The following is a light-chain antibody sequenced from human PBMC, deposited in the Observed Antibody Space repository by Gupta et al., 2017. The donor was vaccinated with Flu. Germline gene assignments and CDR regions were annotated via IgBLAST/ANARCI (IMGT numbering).Light chain of an antibody. Sequence: QSALTQPASVSGSPGQSIPIPCTGSSSDIGSYHLVSWYQQYPGKAPNLLIYDGSERPSGVSSRFSGSRSGNTASLTISGLQAEDEATYYCCSYTGRSPVVFGGGTTVTVL. CDR2: DGS. CDR1: SSDIGSYHL. J-gene: IGLJ2*01. V-gene: IGLV2-23*01. CDR3: CSYTGRSPVV.